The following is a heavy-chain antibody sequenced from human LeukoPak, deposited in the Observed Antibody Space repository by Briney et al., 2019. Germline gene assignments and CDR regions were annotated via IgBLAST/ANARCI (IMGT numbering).Heavy chain of an antibody. J-gene: IGHJ4*02. V-gene: IGHV4-59*01. Sequence: SETLSLTCSVSGGSISSYYWGWVRQPPGKGLEWIGYIYYTGIADYSPSLRGRVTMTVDTSKNQFSLHLRSVTAADTAVYYCARMGAIAGASANPDFWGQGTLVSVSS. CDR3: ARMGAIAGASANPDF. D-gene: IGHD1-20*01. CDR1: GGSISSYY. CDR2: IYYTGIA.